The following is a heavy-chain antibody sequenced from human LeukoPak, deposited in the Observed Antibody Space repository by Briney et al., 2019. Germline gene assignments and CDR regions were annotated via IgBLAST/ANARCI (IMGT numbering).Heavy chain of an antibody. J-gene: IGHJ4*02. CDR2: INSDGSST. V-gene: IGHV3-74*01. Sequence: GGSLRLSCAASGFTFSSYWMHWVRQAPGKGLVWVSRINSDGSSTSYADSVRGRFTISRGNAKNTLYLQMNSLRAEDTAVYYCARDPYGGELPMYWGQGTLVTVSS. D-gene: IGHD1-26*01. CDR3: ARDPYGGELPMY. CDR1: GFTFSSYW.